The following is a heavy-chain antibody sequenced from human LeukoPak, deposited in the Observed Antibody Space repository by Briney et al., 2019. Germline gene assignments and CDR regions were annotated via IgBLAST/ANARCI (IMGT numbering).Heavy chain of an antibody. CDR3: ARVGYYDSSDYYHEDAFDI. J-gene: IGHJ3*02. CDR2: ISKDGKTI. Sequence: GGSLRLSCAASGFTFSDYYMSWIRQAPGKGLEWLSYISKDGKTIYYADSVKGRFTISRDNAKKSLDLQMNSLRAEDTAVYYCARVGYYDSSDYYHEDAFDIWGQGTMVTVSS. V-gene: IGHV3-11*04. D-gene: IGHD3-22*01. CDR1: GFTFSDYY.